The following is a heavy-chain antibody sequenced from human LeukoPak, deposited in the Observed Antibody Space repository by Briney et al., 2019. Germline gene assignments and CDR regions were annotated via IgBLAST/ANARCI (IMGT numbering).Heavy chain of an antibody. CDR3: GKEGGA. J-gene: IGHJ5*02. D-gene: IGHD3-16*01. CDR2: IGGRGGST. V-gene: IGHV3-23*01. CDR1: GVTFSSYV. Sequence: GGSLRLSCEASGVTFSSYVMSWVRQAPGKGPEWVSAIGGRGGSTYYADSLGGRFIISRDNSKDMVYLQMNSLKVEDTATYYCGKEGGAWGQGTKVTVSS.